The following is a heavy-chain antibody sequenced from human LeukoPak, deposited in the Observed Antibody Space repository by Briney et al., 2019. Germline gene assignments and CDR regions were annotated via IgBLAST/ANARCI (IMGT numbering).Heavy chain of an antibody. Sequence: GGSLRLSCAASRFTVSSYGMHWVRQAPGKGLEWVAVISYDGSNKYYADSVKGRFTISRDNSKNTLYLQMNSLRAEDTAVYYCAKAGGDSSGWFDYWGQGTLVTVSS. D-gene: IGHD6-19*01. CDR2: ISYDGSNK. V-gene: IGHV3-30*18. CDR1: RFTVSSYG. CDR3: AKAGGDSSGWFDY. J-gene: IGHJ4*02.